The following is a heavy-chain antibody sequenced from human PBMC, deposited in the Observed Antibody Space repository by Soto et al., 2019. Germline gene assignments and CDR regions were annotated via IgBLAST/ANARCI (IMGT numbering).Heavy chain of an antibody. CDR1: VFTLSDYY. D-gene: IGHD3-3*02. CDR2: ISSSSSYT. J-gene: IGHJ5*02. Sequence: GGSLRLSCAASVFTLSDYYMSWIRQAPGKGLEWVSSISSSSSYTNYADSVKGRFTISRDNDKNSLYLQMNSLRAEDTAVYYCARGPSRIFGVVNSVNWFDPWGQGTLVTVS. V-gene: IGHV3-11*06. CDR3: ARGPSRIFGVVNSVNWFDP.